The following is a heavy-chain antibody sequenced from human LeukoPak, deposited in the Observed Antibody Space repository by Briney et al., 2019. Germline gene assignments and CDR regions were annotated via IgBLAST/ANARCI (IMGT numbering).Heavy chain of an antibody. CDR2: ISSSDTYI. Sequence: GGSLRLSCGGSGFTFSSYTMDWVPQAPGKGLEWVASISSSDTYIYYADSVRGRFTISRDDAKKSVFLHMNSLRAEDTAVYFCATWDDYGDFVAFEYWGQGTLVTVSS. V-gene: IGHV3-21*01. CDR1: GFTFSSYT. CDR3: ATWDDYGDFVAFEY. D-gene: IGHD4-17*01. J-gene: IGHJ4*02.